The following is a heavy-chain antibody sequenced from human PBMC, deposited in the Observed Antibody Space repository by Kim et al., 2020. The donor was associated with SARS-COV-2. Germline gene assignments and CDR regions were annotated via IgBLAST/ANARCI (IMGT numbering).Heavy chain of an antibody. V-gene: IGHV3-23*01. Sequence: YAQSGKGRFTISRDNSKNTLYLQMNTLRAEDTAVYYCAKEYSSSSSAFDIWGQGTIVTVSS. D-gene: IGHD6-6*01. CDR3: AKEYSSSSSAFDI. J-gene: IGHJ3*02.